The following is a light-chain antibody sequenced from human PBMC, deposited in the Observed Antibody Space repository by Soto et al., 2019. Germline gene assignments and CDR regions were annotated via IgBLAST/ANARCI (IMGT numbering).Light chain of an antibody. CDR1: QGIHSY. V-gene: IGKV1-17*03. CDR2: AAS. J-gene: IGKJ4*01. Sequence: DLQMTPSASVMSASVGARSPITGRASQGIHSYLAWFQQKPGKLPKRLSYAASDLESGVPSRFSGSGFGTEFTLTISSLQSEDFATYYCLKYSGYVPAFGRGTKVDIK. CDR3: LKYSGYVPA.